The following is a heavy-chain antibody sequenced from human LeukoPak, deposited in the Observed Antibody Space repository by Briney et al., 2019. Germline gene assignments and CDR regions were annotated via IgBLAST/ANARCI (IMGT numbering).Heavy chain of an antibody. J-gene: IGHJ1*01. Sequence: ASVKVPCKASDYTFTNYGVSWVRQAPGQGLEWMGWISGYNGYTNYAQKFQFRVTMTTDTSTSTAYMELRSLTSDDTAVYYCARDKAVTTELTQYFHHWGQGTLVTVSS. CDR2: ISGYNGYT. CDR1: DYTFTNYG. V-gene: IGHV1-18*01. CDR3: ARDKAVTTELTQYFHH. D-gene: IGHD4-11*01.